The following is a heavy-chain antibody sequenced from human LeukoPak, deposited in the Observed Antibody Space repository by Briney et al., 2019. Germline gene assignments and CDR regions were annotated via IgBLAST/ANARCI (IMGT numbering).Heavy chain of an antibody. J-gene: IGHJ5*02. V-gene: IGHV4-59*01. Sequence: SETLSLTCTVSGGSISSYYWSWIRQPPGKGLEWIGYIYYSGSTNYNPSLKSRVTISVDTSKNQFSPKLSSVTAADTAVYYCARDPATPGAVMNWFDPWGQGTLVTVSS. D-gene: IGHD7-27*01. CDR3: ARDPATPGAVMNWFDP. CDR1: GGSISSYY. CDR2: IYYSGST.